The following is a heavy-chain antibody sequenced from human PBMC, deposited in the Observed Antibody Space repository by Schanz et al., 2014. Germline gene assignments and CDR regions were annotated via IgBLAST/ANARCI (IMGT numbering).Heavy chain of an antibody. CDR1: GFTFSRYN. Sequence: EVQLVESGGGLVKPGGSLRLSCAGTGFTFSRYNMNWVRQAPGRGLEWVSSISRSSSSIYYADSVKGRFTISRDNSRNTVYLQMNNVGVDDTATYYCVKTDAGWRFDYWGQGTLVIVSS. CDR3: VKTDAGWRFDY. D-gene: IGHD6-19*01. V-gene: IGHV3-21*04. CDR2: ISRSSSSI. J-gene: IGHJ4*02.